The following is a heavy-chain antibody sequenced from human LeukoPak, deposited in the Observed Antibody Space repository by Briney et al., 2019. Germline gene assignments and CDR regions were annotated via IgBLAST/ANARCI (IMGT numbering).Heavy chain of an antibody. CDR3: ARGPPGYSSGWYDY. CDR2: INSDGSST. J-gene: IGHJ4*02. CDR1: GFTISSYW. V-gene: IGHV3-74*01. D-gene: IGHD6-19*01. Sequence: PGGSLRLSCAASGFTISSYWMHWVRQAPGKGLVWVSRINSDGSSTSYADSVKGRFTISRDNAKNTLYLQMNSLRAEDTGVYYCARGPPGYSSGWYDYWGQGTLVTVSS.